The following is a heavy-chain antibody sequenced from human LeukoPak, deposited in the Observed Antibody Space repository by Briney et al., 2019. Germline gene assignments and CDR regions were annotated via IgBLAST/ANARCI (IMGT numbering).Heavy chain of an antibody. Sequence: GGSLRLSCAASGFLFANHWMSWVRQAPGKGLEWVSYISSSSSTIYYADSVKGRFTISRDNAKNSLYLQMNSLRAEDTAVYYCARDSSGPLDYWGQGTLVTVSS. CDR1: GFLFANHW. V-gene: IGHV3-48*01. J-gene: IGHJ4*02. D-gene: IGHD3-3*01. CDR2: ISSSSSTI. CDR3: ARDSSGPLDY.